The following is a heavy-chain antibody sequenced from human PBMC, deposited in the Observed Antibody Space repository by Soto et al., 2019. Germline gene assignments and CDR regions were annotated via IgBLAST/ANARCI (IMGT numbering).Heavy chain of an antibody. V-gene: IGHV1-69*13. CDR1: GGTFSRYA. D-gene: IGHD6-13*01. Sequence: GASVKVSCKASGGTFSRYAISWVRQAPGQGLEWMGGIIPILGTANYAQKFQGRVTITADESTSTAYMELSSLRSEDTAVYYCARIQQLVLIGWFDPWGQGTLVTVSS. CDR3: ARIQQLVLIGWFDP. J-gene: IGHJ5*02. CDR2: IIPILGTA.